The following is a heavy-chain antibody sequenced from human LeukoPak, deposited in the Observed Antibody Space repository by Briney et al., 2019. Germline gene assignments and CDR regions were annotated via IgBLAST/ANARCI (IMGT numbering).Heavy chain of an antibody. CDR2: ISYDGSNK. CDR3: AKDKGIQLWPNSGFDY. J-gene: IGHJ4*02. CDR1: GFTFSSYG. V-gene: IGHV3-30*18. Sequence: GRSLRLSCAASGFTFSSYGMHWVRQAPGKGLEWVAVISYDGSNKYYADSVKGRFTISRDNSKNTLYLQMNSLRAEDTAVYYCAKDKGIQLWPNSGFDYWGQGALVTVSS. D-gene: IGHD5-18*01.